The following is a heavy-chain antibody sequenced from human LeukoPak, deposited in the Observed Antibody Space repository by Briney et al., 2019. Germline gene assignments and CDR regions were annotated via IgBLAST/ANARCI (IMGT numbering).Heavy chain of an antibody. Sequence: ASVKVSCNASGGTFSSYAISWVRQAPGQGLEWMGRIIPIFGTANYAQKFQGRVTITADKSTSTAYMELSSLRSEDTAVYYCARDYDSSGYFVGYFDYWGQGTLVTVSS. CDR3: ARDYDSSGYFVGYFDY. CDR1: GGTFSSYA. CDR2: IIPIFGTA. D-gene: IGHD3-22*01. J-gene: IGHJ4*02. V-gene: IGHV1-69*06.